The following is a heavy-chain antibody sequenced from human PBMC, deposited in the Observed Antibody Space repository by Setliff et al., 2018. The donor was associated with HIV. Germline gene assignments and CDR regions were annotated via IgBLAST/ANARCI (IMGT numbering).Heavy chain of an antibody. CDR1: AGSISSYY. Sequence: PSETLSLTCAVSAGSISSYYWSWIRQPPGKGLEWIGYVFYSGGTYYNPSLKSRVTISVDTSKNQFSLKLSSVTAADTAVYYCARVSSAVAGTPLPDYWGQGTLVTVSS. J-gene: IGHJ4*02. CDR2: VFYSGGT. V-gene: IGHV4-59*12. D-gene: IGHD6-19*01. CDR3: ARVSSAVAGTPLPDY.